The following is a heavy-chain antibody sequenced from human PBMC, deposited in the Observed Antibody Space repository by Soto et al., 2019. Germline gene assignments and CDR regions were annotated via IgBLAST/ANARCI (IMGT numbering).Heavy chain of an antibody. CDR2: INPSCGST. Sequence: QVQLVQSGAEVKKPGASVKVSCKASGYTFTSYYMHWVRQAPGQGLEWMGIINPSCGSTSYAQKFQGRVTMTRDTSKSTVYMDLSSTRSEDTAVYYCARVNRNWFDPWGQGNLVTVSS. CDR1: GYTFTSYY. V-gene: IGHV1-46*03. J-gene: IGHJ5*02. CDR3: ARVNRNWFDP.